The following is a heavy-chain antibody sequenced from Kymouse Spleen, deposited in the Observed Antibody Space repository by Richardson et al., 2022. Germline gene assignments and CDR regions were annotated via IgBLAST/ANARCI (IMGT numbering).Heavy chain of an antibody. CDR3: ARQEYYGSGSSPYFDY. J-gene: IGHJ4*02. D-gene: IGHD3-10*01. CDR1: GGSISSSSYY. Sequence: QLQLQESGPGLVKPSETLSLTCTVSGGSISSSSYYWGWIRQPPGKGLEWIGSIYYSGSTYYNPSLKSRVTISVDTSKNQFSLKLSSVTAADTAVYYCARQEYYGSGSSPYFDYWGQGTLVTVSS. CDR2: IYYSGST. V-gene: IGHV4-39*01.